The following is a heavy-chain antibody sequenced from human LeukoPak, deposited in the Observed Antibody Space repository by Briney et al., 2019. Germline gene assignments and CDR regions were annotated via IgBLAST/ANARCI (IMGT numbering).Heavy chain of an antibody. J-gene: IGHJ6*02. D-gene: IGHD1-7*01. CDR1: GGSISSYY. CDR3: ARSITGTTGLYYYYGMDV. V-gene: IGHV4-59*08. Sequence: SETLSLTCTVSGGSISSYYWSWIRQPPGKGLEWIGYIYYSGSTYYNPSLKSRVTISVDTSKNQFSLKLSSVTAADTAVYYCARSITGTTGLYYYYGMDVWGQGTTVTVSS. CDR2: IYYSGST.